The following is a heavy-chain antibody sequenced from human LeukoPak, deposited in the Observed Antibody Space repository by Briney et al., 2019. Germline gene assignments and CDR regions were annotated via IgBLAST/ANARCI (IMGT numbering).Heavy chain of an antibody. CDR1: GFTFSTYA. Sequence: GSLRLSCAASGFTFSTYAMSWVRQAPGKGLEWVSAIGGSSGSTNYADSVKGRFTISRDSSKNTVYLQMNNQRAEDTAVYYYAKGGCRGTCNPLAYWGQGALVTVSP. CDR2: IGGSSGST. J-gene: IGHJ4*02. CDR3: AKGGCRGTCNPLAY. V-gene: IGHV3-23*01. D-gene: IGHD2-15*01.